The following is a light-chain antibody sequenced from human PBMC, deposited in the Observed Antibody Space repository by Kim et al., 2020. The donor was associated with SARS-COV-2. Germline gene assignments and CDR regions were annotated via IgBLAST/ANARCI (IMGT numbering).Light chain of an antibody. J-gene: IGKJ4*01. Sequence: LTPWERATLSCRASQSTKSFFAWYQQNRGQPPRLLIYDASNRAPGIPARFSGSGSGTDFTLTINCLEPEDFAVYYCQQRENWPLTFGGGTKVDIK. CDR1: QSTKSF. V-gene: IGKV3-11*01. CDR2: DAS. CDR3: QQRENWPLT.